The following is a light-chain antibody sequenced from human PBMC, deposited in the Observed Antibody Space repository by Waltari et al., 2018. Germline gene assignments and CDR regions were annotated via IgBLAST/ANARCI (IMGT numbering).Light chain of an antibody. CDR3: CSYAGSTASIL. V-gene: IGLV2-23*01. CDR2: EDT. Sequence: QSALTQPASVSGSPGQSITISCPGTSSDVGSHNLVSCYQHHQGKAPKLMIYEDTKRPSGVSNRFSSSKSGNTASLTISGLQAEDEADYYCCSYAGSTASILLGGGTKLTVL. J-gene: IGLJ2*01. CDR1: SSDVGSHNL.